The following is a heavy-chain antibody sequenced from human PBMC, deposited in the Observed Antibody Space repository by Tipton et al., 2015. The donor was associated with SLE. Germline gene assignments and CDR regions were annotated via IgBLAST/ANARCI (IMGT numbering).Heavy chain of an antibody. CDR2: IHSSGST. Sequence: LSLTCTVFGGSISSYYWSWIRQPAGKGLEWIGQIHSSGSTSYNPSLKSRVSISVDMSNNQVSLKLSSVTAADTALYYCARHFSGSYSFDYWGQGKLVTVSS. CDR3: ARHFSGSYSFDY. J-gene: IGHJ4*02. CDR1: GGSISSYY. V-gene: IGHV4-4*07. D-gene: IGHD1-26*01.